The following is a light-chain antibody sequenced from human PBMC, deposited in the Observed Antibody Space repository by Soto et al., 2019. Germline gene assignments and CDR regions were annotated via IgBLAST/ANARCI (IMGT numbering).Light chain of an antibody. CDR3: QQRRNWPPVIT. V-gene: IGKV3-11*01. Sequence: EIVLTQSPATLTLSPGERATLSCRASQSFSSYLAWYQQKPGQAPRLLIYDASKRATGIPARFSGRGSGTDFTLTISSLEAEDFAVYCCQQRRNWPPVITFGQGTRLEIK. CDR2: DAS. CDR1: QSFSSY. J-gene: IGKJ5*01.